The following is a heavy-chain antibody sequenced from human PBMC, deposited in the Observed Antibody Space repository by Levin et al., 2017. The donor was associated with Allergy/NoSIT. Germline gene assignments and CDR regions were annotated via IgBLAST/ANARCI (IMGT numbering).Heavy chain of an antibody. CDR1: GYSFTSYW. CDR2: IYPGDSDT. Sequence: AGGSLRLSCKGSGYSFTSYWIGWVRQMPGKGLEWMGIIYPGDSDTRYSPSFQGQVTISADKSISTAYLQWSSLKASDTAMYYCARGMTAGTSGYYFDYWGQGTLVTVSS. V-gene: IGHV5-51*01. CDR3: ARGMTAGTSGYYFDY. D-gene: IGHD6-13*01. J-gene: IGHJ4*02.